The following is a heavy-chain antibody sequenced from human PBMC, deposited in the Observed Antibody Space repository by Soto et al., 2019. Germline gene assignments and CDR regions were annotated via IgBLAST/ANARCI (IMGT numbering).Heavy chain of an antibody. CDR3: ATAQWELGGMDV. CDR1: GFTFDDYA. Sequence: EVQLVESGGGLVQPGRSLRLSCAASGFTFDDYAMHWVRQAPGKGLEWVSGISWNSGSIGYADSVKGRFTISRDNAKNSLYLQMNSLRAEDTALYYCATAQWELGGMDVWGQGTTVTVSS. J-gene: IGHJ6*02. V-gene: IGHV3-9*01. D-gene: IGHD1-26*01. CDR2: ISWNSGSI.